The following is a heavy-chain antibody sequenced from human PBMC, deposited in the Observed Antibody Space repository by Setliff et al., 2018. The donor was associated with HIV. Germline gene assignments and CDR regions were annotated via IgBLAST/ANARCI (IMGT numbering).Heavy chain of an antibody. CDR1: GGSISNNNYY. V-gene: IGHV4-39*07. CDR3: ARVNTDLVYFDY. CDR2: IYYTGTT. J-gene: IGHJ4*01. D-gene: IGHD5-18*01. Sequence: SETLSLTCNVSGGSISNNNYYWGWVRQPPGKGLEWIASIYYTGTTSYNPALKSRVALSVGAAKNQFSLKMTSVTAADTAVYYCARVNTDLVYFDYWGHGTLVTVSS.